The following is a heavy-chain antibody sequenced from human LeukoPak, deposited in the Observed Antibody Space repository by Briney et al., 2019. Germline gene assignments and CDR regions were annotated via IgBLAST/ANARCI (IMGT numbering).Heavy chain of an antibody. CDR2: IGGGDDI. D-gene: IGHD7-27*01. CDR1: GFTFRNYA. V-gene: IGHV3-23*01. Sequence: GGSLRLSCAASGFTFRNYAMNWVRRAPGKGLEWVAGIGGGDDIEYADSVKGRFTGSRDDSKNILYLQMSSLRIEDTAVYYCTKDATPFNSIWDYFDSWGQGTLVTVSA. J-gene: IGHJ4*02. CDR3: TKDATPFNSIWDYFDS.